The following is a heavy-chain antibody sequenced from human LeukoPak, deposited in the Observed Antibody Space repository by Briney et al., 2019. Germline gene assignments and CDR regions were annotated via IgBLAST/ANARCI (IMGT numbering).Heavy chain of an antibody. CDR3: AREASPYYDFWSGSLVDYYYYYGMDV. CDR2: IWYDGSNK. CDR1: GFTFSSYG. Sequence: GGSLRLSCAASGFTFSSYGMHWVRQAPGKGLEWVAVIWYDGSNKYYADSVKGRFTISRDNSKNTLYLQMNSLRAEDTAVYYCAREASPYYDFWSGSLVDYYYYYGMDVWGQGTTVTVSS. D-gene: IGHD3-3*01. J-gene: IGHJ6*02. V-gene: IGHV3-33*01.